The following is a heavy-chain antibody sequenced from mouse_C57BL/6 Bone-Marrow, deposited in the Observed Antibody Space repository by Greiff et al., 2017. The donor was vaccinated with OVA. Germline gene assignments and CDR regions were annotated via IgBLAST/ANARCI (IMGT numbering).Heavy chain of an antibody. CDR1: GYSITSGYY. J-gene: IGHJ2*01. D-gene: IGHD1-1*01. V-gene: IGHV3-6*01. Sequence: EVKLMESGPGLVKPSQSLSLTCSVTGYSITSGYYWNWIRQFPGNKLEWMGYISYDGSNNYNPSLKNRISITRDTSKNQFFLKLNSVTTEDTATYYCGRWDYGSSCGFWGKGTTLTVSS. CDR3: GRWDYGSSCGF. CDR2: ISYDGSN.